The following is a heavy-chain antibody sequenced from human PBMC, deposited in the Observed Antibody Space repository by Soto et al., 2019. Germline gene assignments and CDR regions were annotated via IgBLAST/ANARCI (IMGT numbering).Heavy chain of an antibody. Sequence: QVQLVQSGAEVKKPGASVKVSCKASGYTFTSYGISWVRQAPGQGLEWMGWISAYNGNTNYAQKLQGRVTMTTGTATSTAYMELRGLRSGDSAVYYCARDAQVVFLHYWDQGILVTVSS. V-gene: IGHV1-18*01. CDR3: ARDAQVVFLHY. J-gene: IGHJ4*02. D-gene: IGHD2-8*02. CDR1: GYTFTSYG. CDR2: ISAYNGNT.